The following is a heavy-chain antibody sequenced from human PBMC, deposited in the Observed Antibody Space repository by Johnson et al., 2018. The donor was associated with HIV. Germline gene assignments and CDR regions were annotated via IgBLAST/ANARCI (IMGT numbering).Heavy chain of an antibody. CDR1: GFTVSSHY. V-gene: IGHV3-53*01. CDR3: AKDLETGDDYVWGSYQLGAFDI. D-gene: IGHD3-16*02. CDR2: IYSGGST. Sequence: EVQLVESGGGLIQPGGSLRLSCAASGFTVSSHYMSWVRQAPGKGLEWVSVIYSGGSTYYADSVKGRFTLSRDSSKNTLYLQMNSLRAEDTAVYYCAKDLETGDDYVWGSYQLGAFDIWGQGTMVTVSS. J-gene: IGHJ3*02.